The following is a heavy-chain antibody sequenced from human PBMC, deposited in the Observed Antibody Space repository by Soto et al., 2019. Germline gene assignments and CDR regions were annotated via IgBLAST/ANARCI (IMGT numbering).Heavy chain of an antibody. CDR2: INPSGGST. CDR3: ARGGPTKNYYDSSGYYYDFDY. Sequence: ASVKVSCKASGYTFTSYYMHWVRQAPGQGLEWMGIINPSGGSTSYAQKFQGRVTMTRDTSTSTVYMELSSLRSEDTAVYYCARGGPTKNYYDSSGYYYDFDYWGQGTLVTVSS. V-gene: IGHV1-46*01. J-gene: IGHJ4*02. D-gene: IGHD3-22*01. CDR1: GYTFTSYY.